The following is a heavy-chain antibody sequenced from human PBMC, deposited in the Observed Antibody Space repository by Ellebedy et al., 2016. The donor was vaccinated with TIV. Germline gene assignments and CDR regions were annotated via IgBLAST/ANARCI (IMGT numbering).Heavy chain of an antibody. V-gene: IGHV4-30-4*01. J-gene: IGHJ4*02. CDR1: GGSISSGDYY. CDR2: IYYSGST. D-gene: IGHD3-22*01. Sequence: LRLSXTVSGGSISSGDYYWSWIRQPPGKGLEWIGYIYYSGSTYYNPSLKSRVTISVDTSKNQFSLKLSSVTAADTAVYYCAREVVVITTFDYWGQGTLVTVSS. CDR3: AREVVVITTFDY.